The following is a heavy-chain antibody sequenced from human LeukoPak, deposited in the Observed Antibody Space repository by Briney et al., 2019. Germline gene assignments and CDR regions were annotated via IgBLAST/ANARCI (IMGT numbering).Heavy chain of an antibody. CDR2: ISAYNGNT. D-gene: IGHD3-22*01. J-gene: IGHJ4*02. CDR3: ATVVGYYYDSSGIYYFDY. CDR1: GYTFTSNG. V-gene: IGHV1-18*01. Sequence: ASVKVSCKASGYTFTSNGISWVRQAPGQGLEWMGWISAYNGNTNYEQKLQGRVTMTEDTSTDTAYMELSSLRSEDTAVYYCATVVGYYYDSSGIYYFDYWGQGTLVTVSS.